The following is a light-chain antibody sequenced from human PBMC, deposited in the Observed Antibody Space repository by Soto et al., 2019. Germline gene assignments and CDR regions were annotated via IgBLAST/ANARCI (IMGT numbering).Light chain of an antibody. CDR1: SGDVGTYNL. Sequence: QSALTQPASVSGSPGQSITISCTGTSGDVGTYNLVSWYQQHPGRAPKLIIFEVNKRPSGVSNRLSGSKSGNTASLAISGLEADDEADYHCCSCAGRSNVVCGGGTKLTVL. V-gene: IGLV2-23*02. CDR3: CSCAGRSNVV. J-gene: IGLJ2*01. CDR2: EVN.